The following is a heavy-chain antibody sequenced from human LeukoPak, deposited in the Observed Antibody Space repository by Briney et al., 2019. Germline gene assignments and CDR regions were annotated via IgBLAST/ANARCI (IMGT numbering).Heavy chain of an antibody. CDR2: INWNGGST. Sequence: PGGSLRLSCAASGFTFDDYGMSWVRQAPGKGLEWVSGINWNGGSTGYANSVRGRFTISRDNAYSSLYLQMNSLRAEDTALYYCARVRVVWDLDDAFDIWGQGTMVTVSS. D-gene: IGHD1-26*01. J-gene: IGHJ3*02. CDR1: GFTFDDYG. CDR3: ARVRVVWDLDDAFDI. V-gene: IGHV3-20*04.